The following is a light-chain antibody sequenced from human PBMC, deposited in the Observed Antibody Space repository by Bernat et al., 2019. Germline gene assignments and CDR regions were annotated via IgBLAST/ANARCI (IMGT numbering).Light chain of an antibody. J-gene: IGLJ1*01. V-gene: IGLV2-14*03. CDR1: SSDVGGYNS. CDR3: SSYTSSTTV. Sequence: QSALTQPASVSGSPGQSITISCTGTSSDVGGYNSVSWYQQHPGKAPKLMMYDVSNRPSGVSNRFSGSKSGNTASLTISGLQAEDEAEYYSSSYTSSTTVFGTGTKVTVL. CDR2: DVS.